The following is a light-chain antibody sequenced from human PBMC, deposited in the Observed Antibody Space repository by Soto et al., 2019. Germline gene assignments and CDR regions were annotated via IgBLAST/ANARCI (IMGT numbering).Light chain of an antibody. CDR1: QGISRY. V-gene: IGKV1-39*01. CDR3: QQSFTTPLT. CDR2: AAS. Sequence: IQLTQSPSSLSASVGDSVTITCRASQGISRYLSWYQQKPGRAPKLLISAASTLQSGVPARFSGSGSGTDFNLTINSLQPEDFATYFCQQSFTTPLTFGGGTKVDIK. J-gene: IGKJ4*01.